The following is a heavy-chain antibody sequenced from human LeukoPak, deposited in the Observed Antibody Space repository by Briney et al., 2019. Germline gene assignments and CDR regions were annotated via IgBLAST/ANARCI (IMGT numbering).Heavy chain of an antibody. CDR3: ARRPDGTSHFDY. J-gene: IGHJ4*02. D-gene: IGHD6-6*01. CDR2: VYYSGST. V-gene: IGHV4-59*08. CDR1: GGSIRSYF. Sequence: KPSETLSLTCTVSGGSIRSYFWSWIRQPPGKGLEWIGYVYYSGSTNYNPSLKSRVTISVDTSKKQFSLKLSSVTAADTAAYYCARRPDGTSHFDYWGQGTLVTVSS.